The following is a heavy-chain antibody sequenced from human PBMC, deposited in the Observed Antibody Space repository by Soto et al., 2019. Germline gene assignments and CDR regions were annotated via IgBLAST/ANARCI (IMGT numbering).Heavy chain of an antibody. CDR2: IKSKTDGGTT. V-gene: IGHV3-15*07. D-gene: IGHD6-13*01. CDR1: GFTFSNAW. J-gene: IGHJ6*02. CDR3: TTYSSSWYVPYYYGMDV. Sequence: GGSLRLSCAASGFTFSNAWMNWVRQAPGKGLEWVGRIKSKTDGGTTDYAAPVKGRFTISRDDSKNTLYLQMNSLKTEDTAVYYCTTYSSSWYVPYYYGMDVWGQGTTVTVSS.